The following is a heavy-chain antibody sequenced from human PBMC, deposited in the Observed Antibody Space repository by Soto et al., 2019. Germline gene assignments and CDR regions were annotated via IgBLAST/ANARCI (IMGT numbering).Heavy chain of an antibody. CDR1: GASIVSNGYY. CDR3: ARSYGVSTKPFDY. V-gene: IGHV4-31*03. J-gene: IGHJ4*02. D-gene: IGHD4-17*01. Sequence: QVQLQESGPGLVKPSQTLSLTCTVSGASIVSNGYYWSWIRQHPGKGLEWIGNIYYSGNTNYNPSLTSRVSMSVDTSKNHFSLKLSSVTAADTAVYFCARSYGVSTKPFDYWGQGTLVTVSS. CDR2: IYYSGNT.